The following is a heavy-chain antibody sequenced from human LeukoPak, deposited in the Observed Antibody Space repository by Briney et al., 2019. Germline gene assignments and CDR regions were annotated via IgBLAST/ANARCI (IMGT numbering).Heavy chain of an antibody. V-gene: IGHV3-49*04. Sequence: GGSMRLSCTASGFTFGDYAMSWVRQAPGKGLEWVGFIRSKAYGETTKYAASVKGRFTISRDDAKTIAYLQMNSLKTEDTAVYYCTRGRGYSYAAADYWGQGTLVTVSS. J-gene: IGHJ4*02. CDR3: TRGRGYSYAAADY. CDR1: GFTFGDYA. CDR2: IRSKAYGETT. D-gene: IGHD5-18*01.